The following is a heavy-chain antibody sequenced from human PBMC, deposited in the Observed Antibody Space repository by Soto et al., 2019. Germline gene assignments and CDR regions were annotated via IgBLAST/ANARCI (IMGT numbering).Heavy chain of an antibody. V-gene: IGHV1-2*02. J-gene: IGHJ6*02. CDR3: ARDARGTRGFDEMDI. CDR2: INPNSGDT. CDR1: GYIFTGYH. D-gene: IGHD3-9*01. Sequence: ASVKVSCRASGYIFTGYHIHWVRQSPERGLEWMGFINPNSGDTEYAQNFQGRVTMTRDTSFNLVYMEMSGLMSDDTAVYYCARDARGTRGFDEMDIWGQGTTVTVSS.